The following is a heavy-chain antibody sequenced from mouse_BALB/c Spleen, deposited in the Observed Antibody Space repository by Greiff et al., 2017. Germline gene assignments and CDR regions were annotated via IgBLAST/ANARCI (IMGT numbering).Heavy chain of an antibody. CDR1: GYTFSSYW. V-gene: IGHV1-9*01. J-gene: IGHJ4*01. CDR3: ARAGAAGC. CDR2: ILPGSGST. Sequence: QVQLQQSGAELMKPGASVKISCKATGYTFSSYWLEWVKQRPGHGLEWIGEILPGSGSTNYNEKFKGKATFTADTSSNTAYMQLSSLTSEDSAVSYCARAGAAGCWGQGTSVTVSS.